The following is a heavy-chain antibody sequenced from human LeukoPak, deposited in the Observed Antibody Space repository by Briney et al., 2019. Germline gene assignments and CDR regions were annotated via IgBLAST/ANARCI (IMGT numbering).Heavy chain of an antibody. D-gene: IGHD2-2*01. CDR3: ARQRDCSSKSCYGTYRFDP. V-gene: IGHV4-39*01. J-gene: IGHJ5*02. CDR2: IYYSVST. Sequence: SETLSLTCTVSGGSISSSSYYWGWIRQPPGKGLEWIAAIYYSVSTYYNPSPRSRVTRSVDTSKNQFSLKLSSVTAADTAVYYCARQRDCSSKSCYGTYRFDPWGQGTLVIVSS. CDR1: GGSISSSSYY.